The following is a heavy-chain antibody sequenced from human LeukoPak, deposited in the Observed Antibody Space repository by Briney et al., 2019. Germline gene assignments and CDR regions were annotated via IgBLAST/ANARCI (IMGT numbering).Heavy chain of an antibody. D-gene: IGHD1-26*01. CDR2: IKAKAHGGTI. J-gene: IGHJ4*02. Sequence: PGGSLRLSCAASGFTFINAWMAWVRQAPGKGLEWVGRIKAKAHGGTIEYAAPVKGGFTISRDDSKNTLYLQMNSLKTEDTAVYYCTTDGVGVEGVTYDNWGQGTLVSVSS. CDR3: TTDGVGVEGVTYDN. CDR1: GFTFINAW. V-gene: IGHV3-15*01.